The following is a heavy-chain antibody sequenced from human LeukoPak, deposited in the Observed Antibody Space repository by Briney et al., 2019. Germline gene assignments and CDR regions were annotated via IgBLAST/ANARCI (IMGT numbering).Heavy chain of an antibody. J-gene: IGHJ5*02. Sequence: GGSLRLSCTASGSSFSGYEMNWVRQAPGKGLEWVSYISSSGSAIYYADSVKGRFIISRVNPKNSLYLQMNSLRAEDTAVYYCVRDITGRGWFDPWGQGTQVTVSS. D-gene: IGHD1-14*01. CDR3: VRDITGRGWFDP. V-gene: IGHV3-48*03. CDR1: GSSFSGYE. CDR2: ISSSGSAI.